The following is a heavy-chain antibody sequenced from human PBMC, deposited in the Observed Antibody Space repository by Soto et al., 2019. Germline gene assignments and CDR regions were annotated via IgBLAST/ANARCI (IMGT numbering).Heavy chain of an antibody. J-gene: IGHJ4*02. V-gene: IGHV3-33*01. CDR3: ARGYDILYYFDY. CDR1: GFTFSSYG. D-gene: IGHD2-2*01. CDR2: IWYDGSNK. Sequence: QVQLVESGGGVVQPGRSLRLSCAASGFTFSSYGMHWVRQAPGKRLEWVAVIWYDGSNKYYADSVKGRFTISRDNSKNTLYLQMNSLRAEDTAVYYCARGYDILYYFDYWGQGTLVTVSS.